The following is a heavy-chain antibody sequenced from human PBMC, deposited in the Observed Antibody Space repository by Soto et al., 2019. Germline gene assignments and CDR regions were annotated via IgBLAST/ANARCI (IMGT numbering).Heavy chain of an antibody. D-gene: IGHD2-21*01. CDR3: DKGMVSDTSVWDAFDI. V-gene: IGHV3-23*01. J-gene: IGHJ3*02. CDR1: GFTVRNYA. Sequence: GSIRLSCAASGFTVRNYAVGWACQGQGTGLEWVSGVSSGGDEIYYADSVQSRFIISRVNSNSPQFLQMNNLRAEARAILYFDKGMVSDTSVWDAFDIWGQGTMVTVSS. CDR2: VSSGGDEI.